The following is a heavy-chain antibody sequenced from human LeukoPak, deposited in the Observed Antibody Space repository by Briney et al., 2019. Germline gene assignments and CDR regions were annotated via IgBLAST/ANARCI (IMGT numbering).Heavy chain of an antibody. CDR1: GYTFTSYD. J-gene: IGHJ3*02. CDR3: ARSDPLGYCSSTSCPSDAFDI. CDR2: MNPNSGNT. Sequence: GASVKVSCKASGYTFTSYDINWVRQATGQGLEWMGWMNPNSGNTGYAQKFQGRVTMTRNTSISTAYMELSSLRSEDTAVYYCARSDPLGYCSSTSCPSDAFDIWGQGTMVTVSS. D-gene: IGHD2-2*01. V-gene: IGHV1-8*01.